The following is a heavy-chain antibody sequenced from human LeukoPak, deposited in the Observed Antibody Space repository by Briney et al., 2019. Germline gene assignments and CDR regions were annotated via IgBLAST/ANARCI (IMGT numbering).Heavy chain of an antibody. J-gene: IGHJ3*02. Sequence: AAVKVSCMASGYTFTSYYMHWVRQAPGQGLEWMGIINPSGGSTSYAQTFQGRDTMTKDTSHSTDYMELSSLRSEDTAVYCCARDGGELGSVGAFDIWGQGTMVTVSS. D-gene: IGHD7-27*01. CDR1: GYTFTSYY. V-gene: IGHV1-46*01. CDR2: INPSGGST. CDR3: ARDGGELGSVGAFDI.